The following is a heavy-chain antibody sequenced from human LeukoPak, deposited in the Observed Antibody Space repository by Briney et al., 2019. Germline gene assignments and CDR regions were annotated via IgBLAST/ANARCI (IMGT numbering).Heavy chain of an antibody. CDR2: ISSSSSYI. CDR1: GFTFSSYS. J-gene: IGHJ4*02. V-gene: IGHV3-21*01. CDR3: ARDIHYYGSGSYYQNFDY. Sequence: GGSLRLSCAASGFTFSSYSMNWVRQAPGKGLEWVSSISSSSSYIYYADSVKGRFTISRDNAKNSLYLQMNSLRAEDTAVYYCARDIHYYGSGSYYQNFDYWGQGTLVTVSS. D-gene: IGHD3-10*01.